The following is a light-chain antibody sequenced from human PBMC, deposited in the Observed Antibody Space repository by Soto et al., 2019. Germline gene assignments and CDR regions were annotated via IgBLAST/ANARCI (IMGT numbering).Light chain of an antibody. V-gene: IGKV3-15*01. J-gene: IGKJ2*01. Sequence: EIVMTQSPATLSVSPGERATLSCRASQSVSSNLAWYQQKPGQAPRLLIYGASTRATGFPARFSGSGSGTDFTLTISSLQSEDVAVYYCQQYNNWPYTFGQGTKLEIK. CDR2: GAS. CDR1: QSVSSN. CDR3: QQYNNWPYT.